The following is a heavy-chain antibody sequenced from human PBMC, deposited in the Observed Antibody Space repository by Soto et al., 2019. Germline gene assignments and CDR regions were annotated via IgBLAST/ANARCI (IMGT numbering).Heavy chain of an antibody. D-gene: IGHD2-15*01. CDR2: VNPSGGST. V-gene: IGHV1-46*01. Sequence: GASVKVSCKASGYIFTAYSMHWVRQAPGQGLEWMGVVNPSGGSTNYAQRFQGRITMTRDTSTSTVYMDLKFLTSEDTAVYYCAREENCSDGVCYSEYFQRWGQGTLVTVS. CDR3: AREENCSDGVCYSEYFQR. J-gene: IGHJ1*01. CDR1: GYIFTAYS.